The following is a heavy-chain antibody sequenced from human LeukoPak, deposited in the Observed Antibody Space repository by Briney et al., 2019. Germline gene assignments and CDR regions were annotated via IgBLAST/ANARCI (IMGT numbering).Heavy chain of an antibody. J-gene: IGHJ6*02. CDR2: INHSGST. CDR1: GGSFSGYY. Sequence: SETLSLTCAVYGGSFSGYYWSWIRQPPGKGLEWIGEINHSGSTNYNPSLKSRVTISVDTSKNQFSLKLSSVTAADTAVHYCARGRRGGSSYCSSTSCYRRTPLYYYGMDVWGQGTTVTVSS. CDR3: ARGRRGGSSYCSSTSCYRRTPLYYYGMDV. V-gene: IGHV4-34*01. D-gene: IGHD2-2*01.